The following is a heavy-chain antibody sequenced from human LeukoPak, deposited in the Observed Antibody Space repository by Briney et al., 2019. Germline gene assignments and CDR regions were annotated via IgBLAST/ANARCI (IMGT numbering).Heavy chain of an antibody. CDR1: GGSISTYY. CDR3: ARASFNSYGIDGFDY. D-gene: IGHD5-18*01. CDR2: IYYSGST. Sequence: PSETPSLTCTVSGGSISTYYWSWIRQPPGKGLEWIAYIYYSGSTKYNPSLKSRVTISVDMPKSQFSLKLSSVTAADTAVYYCARASFNSYGIDGFDYWGQGTLVTVSS. J-gene: IGHJ4*02. V-gene: IGHV4-59*13.